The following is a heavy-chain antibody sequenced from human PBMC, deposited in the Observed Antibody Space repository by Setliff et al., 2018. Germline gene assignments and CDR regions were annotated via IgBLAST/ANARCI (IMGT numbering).Heavy chain of an antibody. CDR3: ARTSTARYFDL. V-gene: IGHV4-38-2*01. CDR2: IYYSGTT. J-gene: IGHJ2*01. D-gene: IGHD2-2*01. CDR1: DFSVSPVYY. Sequence: SETLSLTCVVSDFSVSPVYYWGWIRQPPGRGLEWIASIYYSGTTYYNPSFKSRVTMSVDASKSQISLKLDSVTAADTALYYCARTSTARYFDLWGRGTLVTVSS.